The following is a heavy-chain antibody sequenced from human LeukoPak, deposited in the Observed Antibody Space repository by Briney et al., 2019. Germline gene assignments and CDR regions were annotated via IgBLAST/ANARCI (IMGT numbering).Heavy chain of an antibody. D-gene: IGHD2-2*02. J-gene: IGHJ4*02. Sequence: PGGSLRLSCAASGFTFDDYAMHWVRQAPGKGLEWVSGISWNSGSIGYADSVKGRFTISRDNAKNTLYLQMNSLRAEDTAVYYCAKDPHYIVPAAISVDYWGQGTLVTVPS. CDR3: AKDPHYIVPAAISVDY. V-gene: IGHV3-9*01. CDR1: GFTFDDYA. CDR2: ISWNSGSI.